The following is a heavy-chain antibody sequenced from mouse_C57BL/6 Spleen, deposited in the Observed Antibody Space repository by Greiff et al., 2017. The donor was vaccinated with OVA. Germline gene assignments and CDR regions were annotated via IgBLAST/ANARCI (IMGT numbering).Heavy chain of an antibody. V-gene: IGHV3-6*01. J-gene: IGHJ1*03. CDR1: GYSITSGYY. D-gene: IGHD2-4*01. Sequence: EVKLVESGPGLVKPSQSLSLTCSVTGYSITSGYYWNWIRQFPGNKLEWMGYISYDGSNNYNPSLKNRISITRDTSKNQFFLKLNSVTTEDTATYYCASYDYDEDWYFDVWGTGTTVTVSS. CDR2: ISYDGSN. CDR3: ASYDYDEDWYFDV.